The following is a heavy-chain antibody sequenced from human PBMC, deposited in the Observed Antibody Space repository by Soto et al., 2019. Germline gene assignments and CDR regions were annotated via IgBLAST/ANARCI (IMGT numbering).Heavy chain of an antibody. CDR1: GYTFTSYG. CDR2: ISAYNGNT. CDR3: ARVWEPSYYDIFGTLYYYYGMDV. V-gene: IGHV1-18*01. D-gene: IGHD3-9*01. J-gene: IGHJ6*02. Sequence: QVQLVQSGAEVKKPGASVKVSCKASGYTFTSYGISRVRQAPGQGLEWMGWISAYNGNTNYAQKLQGRVTMTTDTSTSTAYMELRSLRSDDTDVYYCARVWEPSYYDIFGTLYYYYGMDVWGQGTTVTVSS.